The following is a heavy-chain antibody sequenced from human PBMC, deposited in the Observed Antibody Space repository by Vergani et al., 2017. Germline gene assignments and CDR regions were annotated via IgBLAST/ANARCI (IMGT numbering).Heavy chain of an antibody. CDR1: GFPFSPAW. CDR2: FEALADGGRI. D-gene: IGHD7-27*01. CDR3: TTLSPNWAHW. V-gene: IGHV3-15*02. Sequence: EVRVVESGGTLVKPGGSLRLSCAASGFPFSPAWMSWVRQVPGKGLEWVGRFEALADGGRITYGAPVKGRFTISRDDSTNMLYLHMNSLKTEDTAVYYCTTLSPNWAHWWGQGTLVNVSS. J-gene: IGHJ4*02.